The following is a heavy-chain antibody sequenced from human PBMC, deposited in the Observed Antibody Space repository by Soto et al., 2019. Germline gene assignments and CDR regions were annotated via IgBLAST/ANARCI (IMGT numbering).Heavy chain of an antibody. CDR2: IYSGGST. V-gene: IGHV3-66*01. CDR3: ASKTPEYYDFWSGYLDY. D-gene: IGHD3-3*01. J-gene: IGHJ4*02. Sequence: GGSLRLSCAASGFTVSSNYMSWVRQAPGKGLEWVSVIYSGGSTYYADSVKGRFTISRDNSKNTLYLQMNSLRAEDTAVYYCASKTPEYYDFWSGYLDYWGQGTLVTVSS. CDR1: GFTVSSNY.